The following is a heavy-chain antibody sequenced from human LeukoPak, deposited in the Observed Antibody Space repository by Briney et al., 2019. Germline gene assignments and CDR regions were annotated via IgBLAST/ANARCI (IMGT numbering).Heavy chain of an antibody. CDR3: ALRRDGYNLDY. CDR2: INPSDSYI. D-gene: IGHD5-24*01. J-gene: IGHJ4*02. V-gene: IGHV5-10-1*01. Sequence: GESLKISCKGSGYSFTSYWISWVRQMPGKGLEWMGRINPSDSYINYSPSFQGHVTISADKSISTAYLQRSSLKASDTAMYYCALRRDGYNLDYWGQGTLVTVSS. CDR1: GYSFTSYW.